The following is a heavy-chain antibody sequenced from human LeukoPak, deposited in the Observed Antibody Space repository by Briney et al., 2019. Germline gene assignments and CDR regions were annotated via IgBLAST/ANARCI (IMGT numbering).Heavy chain of an antibody. D-gene: IGHD2-21*02. CDR1: GFTFSNYR. J-gene: IGHJ4*02. CDR2: ISSDGSST. V-gene: IGHV3-74*01. CDR3: AKHRRSSLVTAYFDS. Sequence: GGSLRLSCAASGFTFSNYRMHWVRQAPGKGLVWVSRISSDGSSTNYADSVKGRFTISRDNSKNTLYLQLNSLRVDDAAIYYCAKHRRSSLVTAYFDSWGQGTLVTVSS.